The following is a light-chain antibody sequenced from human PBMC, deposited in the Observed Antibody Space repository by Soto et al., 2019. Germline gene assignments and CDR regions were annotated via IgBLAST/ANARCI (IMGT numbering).Light chain of an antibody. J-gene: IGKJ1*01. Sequence: TQSPGTLSLSPWERAAVSCRASQTVRGEYLAWYQQKRGQPPRLLIYGAFNRAGGIPDRFSGSGSGTDFTLTISRLEPEDFAVYYCQQYSASPRTFGQGTKVDI. CDR2: GAF. V-gene: IGKV3-20*01. CDR3: QQYSASPRT. CDR1: QTVRGEY.